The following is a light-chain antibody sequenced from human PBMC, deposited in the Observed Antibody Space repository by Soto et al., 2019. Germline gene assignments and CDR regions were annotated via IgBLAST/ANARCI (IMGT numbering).Light chain of an antibody. Sequence: EIVMTQSPATLSVSPGERATLSCRASQSVSSNLAWYQQKPGQAPRLLIYGASTRATGIPARFSGSGSGTEFTLTISSLQSEDFAVYYCQHRRAWPVTFGGGTRVEIK. J-gene: IGKJ4*01. CDR2: GAS. CDR3: QHRRAWPVT. V-gene: IGKV3-15*01. CDR1: QSVSSN.